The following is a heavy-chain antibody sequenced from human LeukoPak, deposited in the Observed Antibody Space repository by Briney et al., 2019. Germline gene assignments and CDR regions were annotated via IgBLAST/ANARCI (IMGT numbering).Heavy chain of an antibody. J-gene: IGHJ4*02. D-gene: IGHD3-10*01. CDR3: ARGRDEIDY. CDR2: INPNSGDS. Sequence: ASVKVSCKASGYTFTGYYMHWVRQAPGQGLEWMGWINPNSGDSNIAQNFQIRVTMTRDESISTIYMELRRLRFDDTAVYYCARGRDEIDYWGQGTLVTISS. CDR1: GYTFTGYY. V-gene: IGHV1-2*02.